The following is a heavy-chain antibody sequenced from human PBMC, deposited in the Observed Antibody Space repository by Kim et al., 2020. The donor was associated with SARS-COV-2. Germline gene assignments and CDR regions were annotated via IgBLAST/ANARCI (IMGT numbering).Heavy chain of an antibody. CDR1: GFTFNSYS. J-gene: IGHJ4*02. CDR2: ISSGSGTI. CDR3: ARDRGDPLIHDGCY. Sequence: GGSLRLSCVGSGFTFNSYSMTWVRQAPGKGLEWLSYISSGSGTIVYADSVKGRFTISRDNAKNSLYLQMNSLRDEDTGVYYCARDRGDPLIHDGCYWGQG. D-gene: IGHD6-19*01. V-gene: IGHV3-48*02.